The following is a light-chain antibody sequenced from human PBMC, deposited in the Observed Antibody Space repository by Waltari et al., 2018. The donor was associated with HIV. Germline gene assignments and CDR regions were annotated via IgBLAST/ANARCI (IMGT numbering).Light chain of an antibody. CDR3: QQHRNWPPGAT. CDR2: GAS. CDR1: QSVSSY. Sequence: EIVLTQSPATLSLSPGERATLSCRASQSVSSYLAWYQQKPGQAPKLLIYGASNRATGIPARFSGSGSGTDCTLTISSLEPEDFAVYYCQQHRNWPPGATFGGGTKVEIK. V-gene: IGKV3-11*01. J-gene: IGKJ4*01.